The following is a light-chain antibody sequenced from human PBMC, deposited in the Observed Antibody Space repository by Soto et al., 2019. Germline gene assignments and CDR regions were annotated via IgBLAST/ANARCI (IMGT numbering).Light chain of an antibody. CDR3: SSYTSSSTLV. V-gene: IGLV2-14*01. CDR2: DAS. J-gene: IGLJ2*01. Sequence: QSALTQPASVSGSPGQSITISCTGTSSDVGGYNYVSWYQQHPGKAPKLMIYDASNRPSGVSNRFSGSKSGKTASLTISGLQAEDEADYYCSSYTSSSTLVFGGGTKLTVL. CDR1: SSDVGGYNY.